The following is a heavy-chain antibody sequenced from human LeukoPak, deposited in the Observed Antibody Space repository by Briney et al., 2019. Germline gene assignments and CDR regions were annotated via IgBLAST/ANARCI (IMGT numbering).Heavy chain of an antibody. CDR1: DGSISDSRYSRYY. D-gene: IGHD2-2*03. CDR2: IYYTGTT. CDR3: ASGLDIVVVPAANWFDP. V-gene: IGHV4-39*01. J-gene: IGHJ5*02. Sequence: SETLSLTCIVSDGSISDSRYSRYYWGWIRQPPGKGLEWIGTIYYTGTTYYNPSLKGRVTISVDTSKNQFSLKLNSVTAADTAVYYCASGLDIVVVPAANWFDPWGQGTLVTVSS.